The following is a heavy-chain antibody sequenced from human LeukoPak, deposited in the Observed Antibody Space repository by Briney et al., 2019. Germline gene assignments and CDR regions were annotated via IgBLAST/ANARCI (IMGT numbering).Heavy chain of an antibody. J-gene: IGHJ4*02. CDR1: GCSVGSNA. D-gene: IGHD2-15*01. CDR3: ARPHCSGGTCRYYVAH. CDR2: IIPMFGSP. Sequence: SVRVSCKASGCSVGSNAISWVRQAPGQGLEWMGGIIPMFGSPNYAQQFQGRLTVTADESTSTVYMDLNSLRSEDTAVYYCARPHCSGGTCRYYVAHWGQGTLVTVSS. V-gene: IGHV1-69*13.